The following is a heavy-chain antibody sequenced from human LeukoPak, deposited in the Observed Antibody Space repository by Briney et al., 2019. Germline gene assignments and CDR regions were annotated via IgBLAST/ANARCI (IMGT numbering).Heavy chain of an antibody. CDR2: INKDGSEK. V-gene: IGHV3-7*01. CDR3: AKIVGATKRLDAFDI. CDR1: GFTFSNYY. J-gene: IGHJ3*02. Sequence: GGSLRLSCAASGFTFSNYYMSWVRQAPGKGLEWVAHINKDGSEKYYVDSVKGRFTISRDNAKNSLYLQMNSLRAEDTAVYYCAKIVGATKRLDAFDIWGQGTMVTVSS. D-gene: IGHD1-26*01.